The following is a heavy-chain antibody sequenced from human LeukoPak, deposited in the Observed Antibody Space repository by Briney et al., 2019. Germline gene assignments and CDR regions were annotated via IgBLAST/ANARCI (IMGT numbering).Heavy chain of an antibody. J-gene: IGHJ6*02. CDR1: GGSISSYY. D-gene: IGHD5-24*01. CDR2: IYTSGRT. CDR3: ARDRDGPYYYGMNV. V-gene: IGHV4-4*07. Sequence: SETLSLTCTVSGGSISSYYWSWIRQPAGKGLEWIGRIYTSGRTNYNPSLKSRATMSVDTSKNQFSLKLSSVTAADTAMYYCARDRDGPYYYGMNVWGQGTTVTVSS.